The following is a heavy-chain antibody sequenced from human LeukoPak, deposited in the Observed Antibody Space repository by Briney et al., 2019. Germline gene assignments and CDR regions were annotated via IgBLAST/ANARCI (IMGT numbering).Heavy chain of an antibody. D-gene: IGHD3-9*01. Sequence: SVKVSCKASGGTFSSYAISWVRQAPGQGLEWMGGIIPIFGTANYAQKFQGRVTITADKSTSTAYMELSSLRSEDTAVYYCAREATYYDILTGLRTYTKFDYWGQGTLVTVSS. V-gene: IGHV1-69*06. J-gene: IGHJ4*02. CDR3: AREATYYDILTGLRTYTKFDY. CDR2: IIPIFGTA. CDR1: GGTFSSYA.